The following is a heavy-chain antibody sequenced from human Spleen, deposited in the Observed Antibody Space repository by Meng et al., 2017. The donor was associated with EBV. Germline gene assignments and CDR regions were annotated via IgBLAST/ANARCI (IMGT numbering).Heavy chain of an antibody. CDR2: IIPLFVTP. D-gene: IGHD1-26*01. CDR1: GGNFRRYA. V-gene: IGHV1-69*01. Sequence: QVRLGRSGAEVKKPGSVVGVSGKVSGGNFRRYAISWVRQAPGQGLEWMGGIIPLFVTPNYAQQFQGRVTISADEYTNTAYMELSSLRSEDTAVYYCARGGVRGSYSYLEYWGQGTLVTVSS. CDR3: ARGGVRGSYSYLEY. J-gene: IGHJ4*02.